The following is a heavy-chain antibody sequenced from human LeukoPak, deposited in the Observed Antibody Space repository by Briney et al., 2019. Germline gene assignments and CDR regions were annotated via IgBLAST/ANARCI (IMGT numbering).Heavy chain of an antibody. J-gene: IGHJ4*02. CDR3: ARDKYCSGGSCYPTSSGYFDY. CDR2: ISAYNGNT. D-gene: IGHD2-15*01. CDR1: GGTFSSYA. Sequence: ASVKVSCKASGGTFSSYAISWVRQAPGQGLEWMGWISAYNGNTNYAQRLQGRVTMTTDTSTSTAYMELRSLRSDDTAVYYCARDKYCSGGSCYPTSSGYFDYWGQGTLVTVSS. V-gene: IGHV1-18*01.